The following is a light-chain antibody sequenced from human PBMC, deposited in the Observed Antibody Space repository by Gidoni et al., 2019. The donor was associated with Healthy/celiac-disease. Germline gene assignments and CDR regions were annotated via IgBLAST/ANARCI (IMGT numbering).Light chain of an antibody. Sequence: QSALTQPASVSGSPGQSITISCTGTSSDVGGSNYVSWYQQHPGKAPKLMIYEVSNRPSGVSNRSSGSKSGNTASLTSSGLQAEDEADYYCSSYTSSSTLVFGGGTKLTVL. CDR3: SSYTSSSTLV. V-gene: IGLV2-14*01. CDR2: EVS. CDR1: SSDVGGSNY. J-gene: IGLJ2*01.